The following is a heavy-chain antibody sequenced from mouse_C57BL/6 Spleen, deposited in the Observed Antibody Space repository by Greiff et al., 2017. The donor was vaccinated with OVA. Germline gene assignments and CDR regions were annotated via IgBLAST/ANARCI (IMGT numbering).Heavy chain of an antibody. Sequence: EVQLVESGGDLVKPGGSLKLSCAASGFTFSSYGMSWVRQTPDKRLEWVATISSGGSYTYYPDSVKGRFTISRDNAKNTLYLLMSSLKSEDTAMYYCTGGNYDYWGQGTTLTVSS. CDR2: ISSGGSYT. CDR3: TGGNYDY. V-gene: IGHV5-6*01. J-gene: IGHJ2*01. CDR1: GFTFSSYG.